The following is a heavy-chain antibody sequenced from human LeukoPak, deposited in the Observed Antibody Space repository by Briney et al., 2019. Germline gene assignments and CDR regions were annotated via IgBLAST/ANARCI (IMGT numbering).Heavy chain of an antibody. CDR1: GGSISSYY. V-gene: IGHV4-4*07. CDR2: IYTRGST. Sequence: SETLSLTCTVSGGSISSYYWSWIRQPAGKGLEWIGRIYTRGSTNYNPPLKSRVTMSVDTSKNQFSLKLSSVTAADTAVYYCARGSHTQIYCSGGSCYSGWYFDLWGRGTLVTVSS. CDR3: ARGSHTQIYCSGGSCYSGWYFDL. J-gene: IGHJ2*01. D-gene: IGHD2-15*01.